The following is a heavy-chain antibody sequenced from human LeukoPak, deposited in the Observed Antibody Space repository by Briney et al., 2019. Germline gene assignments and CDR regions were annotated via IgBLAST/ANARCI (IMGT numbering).Heavy chain of an antibody. CDR2: ISAYNGNT. Sequence: GASVKVSFKASGYTFTSYGISWVGQAPGQGGEWMGWISAYNGNTYYSQLLQPRVTMTTDTSTSPAYMELRTLRSADTAVYYCARVAADIVVVPAAIDLYSFDYWGQGTLVTVSS. J-gene: IGHJ4*02. CDR1: GYTFTSYG. D-gene: IGHD2-2*02. CDR3: ARVAADIVVVPAAIDLYSFDY. V-gene: IGHV1-18*01.